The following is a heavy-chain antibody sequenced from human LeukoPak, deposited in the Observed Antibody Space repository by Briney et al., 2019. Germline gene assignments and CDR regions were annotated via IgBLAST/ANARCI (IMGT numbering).Heavy chain of an antibody. Sequence: SETLSLTYTVSGGSISSGSYYWSWIRQPAGKGLEWIGRIYTSGSTNYNPSLKSRVTISVDTSKNQFSLKLSSVTAADTAVYYCARGIAVAGVRSWGQGTLVTVSS. CDR2: IYTSGST. CDR1: GGSISSGSYY. J-gene: IGHJ5*02. CDR3: ARGIAVAGVRS. V-gene: IGHV4-61*02. D-gene: IGHD6-19*01.